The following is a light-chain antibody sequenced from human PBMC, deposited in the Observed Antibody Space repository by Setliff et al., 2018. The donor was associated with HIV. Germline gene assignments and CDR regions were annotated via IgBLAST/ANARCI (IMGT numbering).Light chain of an antibody. CDR2: EVS. Sequence: QSALAQPASVSGSPGQSITISCTGTSSDVGGYKYVSWYQHHPGKAPKLMVYEVSNRPSGVSNRFSGSKSGNTASLTISGLQAEDEADYYCSSYTGSYTYGFGTGTKV. J-gene: IGLJ1*01. CDR1: SSDVGGYKY. CDR3: SSYTGSYTYG. V-gene: IGLV2-14*01.